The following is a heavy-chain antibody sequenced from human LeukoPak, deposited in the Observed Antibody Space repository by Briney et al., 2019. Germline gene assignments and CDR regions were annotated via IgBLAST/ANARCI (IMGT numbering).Heavy chain of an antibody. CDR3: AKDNPIFGVVISYGMDV. V-gene: IGHV3-23*01. J-gene: IGHJ6*02. Sequence: GGSLRLSCAASGFTFSSYAMGWVRQAPGKGLEWVSAISGSGGSTYYADSVKGRFTISRDNSKNTLYLQMNSLRAEDTAVYYCAKDNPIFGVVISYGMDVWGQGTTVTVSS. CDR2: ISGSGGST. CDR1: GFTFSSYA. D-gene: IGHD3-3*01.